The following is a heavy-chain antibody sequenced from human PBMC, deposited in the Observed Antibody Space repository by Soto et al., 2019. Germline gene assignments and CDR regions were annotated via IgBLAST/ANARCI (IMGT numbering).Heavy chain of an antibody. CDR3: GGGGGGGWNWFDP. CDR1: GLTVSSNY. D-gene: IGHD3-16*01. CDR2: IYSGGST. V-gene: IGHV3-66*01. J-gene: IGHJ5*02. Sequence: EVQLVESGGGLVQPGESLRLSCAASGLTVSSNYVSWVRQAPGKGLEWVSVIYSGGSTYYADFVKGRFTISRDKSKNTVYLEENSLGGGDTAGYYCGGGGGGGWNWFDPWGQGTLVTVSS.